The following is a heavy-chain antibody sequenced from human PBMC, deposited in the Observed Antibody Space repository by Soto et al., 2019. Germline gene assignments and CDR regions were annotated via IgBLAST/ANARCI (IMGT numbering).Heavy chain of an antibody. CDR2: INQDGSEK. CDR3: ARPTASYASGRGY. Sequence: EEQLVESGGALVQPGGSLRLSCAASGFTFTNYWMNWVRQAPGKGLEWVANINQDGSEKNYVDSLRGRFTISRDNAENSLFRQMSTLEVEDTAVYYGARPTASYASGRGYWGRGTLVTVSS. J-gene: IGHJ4*02. D-gene: IGHD2-21*02. V-gene: IGHV3-7*01. CDR1: GFTFTNYW.